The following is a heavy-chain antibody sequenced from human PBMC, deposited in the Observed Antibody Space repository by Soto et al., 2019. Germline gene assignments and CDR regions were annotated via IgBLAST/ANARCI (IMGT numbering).Heavy chain of an antibody. V-gene: IGHV1-69*13. CDR1: GGTFSSYA. J-gene: IGHJ4*02. Sequence: SVRVSFKASGGTFSSYAISWVRQAPGQGLEWMGGIIPIFGTANYAQKFQGRVTITADESTSTAYMELSSLRSEDTAVYYCARVEAYCGGDSYYYFDYWGQG. D-gene: IGHD2-21*02. CDR2: IIPIFGTA. CDR3: ARVEAYCGGDSYYYFDY.